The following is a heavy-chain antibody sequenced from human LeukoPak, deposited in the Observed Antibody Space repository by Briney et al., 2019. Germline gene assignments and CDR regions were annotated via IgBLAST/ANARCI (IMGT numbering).Heavy chain of an antibody. Sequence: NPGGSLRLSCAASGFTFSSYSMNWVRQAPGKGLEWVSSISSSSSYIYYADSVKGRFTISRDNAENSLYLQMNSLRAEDTAVYYCARDLYSGWLFDYWGQGTLVTVSS. CDR1: GFTFSSYS. CDR2: ISSSSSYI. J-gene: IGHJ4*02. CDR3: ARDLYSGWLFDY. V-gene: IGHV3-21*01. D-gene: IGHD6-19*01.